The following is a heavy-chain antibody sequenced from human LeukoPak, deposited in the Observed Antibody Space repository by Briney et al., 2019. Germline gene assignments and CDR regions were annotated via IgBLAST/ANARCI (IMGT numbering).Heavy chain of an antibody. CDR1: GFTFSSYE. D-gene: IGHD6-19*01. Sequence: GGSLRLSCAASGFTFSSYEMNWVRQAPGKGLEWVSYISSSGSTIYYADSVKGRFTISRDNAKNSLYLQMSSLRAEDTAVYYCARVAGYSSGWLAFDYWGQGTWSPSPQ. V-gene: IGHV3-48*03. CDR2: ISSSGSTI. J-gene: IGHJ4*02. CDR3: ARVAGYSSGWLAFDY.